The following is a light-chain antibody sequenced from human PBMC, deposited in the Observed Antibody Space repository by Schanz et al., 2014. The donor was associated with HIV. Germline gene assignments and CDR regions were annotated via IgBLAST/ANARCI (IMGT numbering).Light chain of an antibody. J-gene: IGKJ4*01. CDR1: QSLGGSQ. Sequence: ETVLTQSPGSLSLSPGERATLSCRASQSLGGSQLAWYQHKPGQAPRRLIYGASNRATGIPDRFSGGGSGTDFTLTISRLEPEDFAVYYCQQSGDSGGTFGGGTKVDMK. CDR3: QQSGDSGGT. CDR2: GAS. V-gene: IGKV3-20*01.